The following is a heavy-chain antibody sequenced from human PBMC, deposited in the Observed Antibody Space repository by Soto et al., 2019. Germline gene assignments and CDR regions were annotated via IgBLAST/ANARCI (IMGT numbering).Heavy chain of an antibody. CDR1: GFTFSDHG. V-gene: IGHV3-33*01. D-gene: IGHD3-10*01. Sequence: PGGSLRLSCAASGFTFSDHGMEWVRQAPGKGLEWVAVIWYDGSNKYYADSVKGRFTISRDNPQNTLYLQMNSLRAEDTAVYYCAREREFDRSAGYYGMDVWGQGTTVTVSS. J-gene: IGHJ6*02. CDR3: AREREFDRSAGYYGMDV. CDR2: IWYDGSNK.